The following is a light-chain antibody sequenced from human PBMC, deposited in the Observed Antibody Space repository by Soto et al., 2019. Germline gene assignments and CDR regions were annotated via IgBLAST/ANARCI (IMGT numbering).Light chain of an antibody. J-gene: IGLJ1*01. CDR2: EVT. V-gene: IGLV2-14*01. CDR3: SSYTGSSTLYV. Sequence: QSVLTQPASVSGSPGQSITISCTGTSSDVGTYNYVSWYQQHPGKAPKVMIYEVTYRPSGVSNRFSGSKSGNTASLTISGLQAEDEAEYYCSSYTGSSTLYVFGTGTKVTDL. CDR1: SSDVGTYNY.